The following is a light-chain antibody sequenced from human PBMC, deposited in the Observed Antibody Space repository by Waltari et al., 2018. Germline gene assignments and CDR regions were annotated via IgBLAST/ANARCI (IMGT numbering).Light chain of an antibody. J-gene: IGLJ1*01. Sequence: QSILTQPPSVSGTPRQRVTISCSGSASNIGSKNVNWYQHLPGTAPKIVISSNDQRPSGVPGRFSGSKSGTSASLASNGLQSEDEADYYCVAWDDSLRGPVFGTGTKVTVL. CDR1: ASNIGSKN. CDR2: SND. V-gene: IGLV1-44*01. CDR3: VAWDDSLRGPV.